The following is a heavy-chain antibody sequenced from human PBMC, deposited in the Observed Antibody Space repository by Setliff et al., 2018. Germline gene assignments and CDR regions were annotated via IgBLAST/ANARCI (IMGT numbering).Heavy chain of an antibody. Sequence: SETLSLTCTVSGDSIINYYWSWIRQPPGKGLEWIGDIYSSGNTNYNPSLKSRVTISVDTSKNQFSLKLSSVTAADTAVYYCARRGKYSSLVWGQGTLVTVSS. J-gene: IGHJ4*02. CDR1: GDSIINYY. CDR2: IYSSGNT. D-gene: IGHD2-15*01. V-gene: IGHV4-59*01. CDR3: ARRGKYSSLV.